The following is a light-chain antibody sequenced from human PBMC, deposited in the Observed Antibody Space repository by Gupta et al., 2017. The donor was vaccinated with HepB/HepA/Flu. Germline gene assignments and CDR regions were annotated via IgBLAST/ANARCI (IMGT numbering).Light chain of an antibody. CDR2: SAS. Sequence: DIQMTQSPSSVSASVGDSVTITCRASQGISSWLAWYQQQPGSAPKLLIYSASILQSGVTSRISGSGSWTDFSLPISSLQPEDFATYYCQQANGFPFTFGPGTTVDIK. J-gene: IGKJ3*01. CDR3: QQANGFPFT. CDR1: QGISSW. V-gene: IGKV1-12*01.